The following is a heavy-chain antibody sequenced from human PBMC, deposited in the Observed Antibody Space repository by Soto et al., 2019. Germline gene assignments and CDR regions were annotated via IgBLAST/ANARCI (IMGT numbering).Heavy chain of an antibody. CDR3: ARDKDSSARPRAEFAY. J-gene: IGHJ4*02. D-gene: IGHD6-19*01. CDR1: GYMFTSYF. V-gene: IGHV1-46*01. Sequence: QGHLVQSGAEVKRPGASVRVSCESSGYMFTSYFIHWVRQAPGQGLEWVGVINPSDGTTTYAQKFQARITMTRDTSTTTVDMELSSLRSEDTAVYYCARDKDSSARPRAEFAYWGQGTLITVSS. CDR2: INPSDGTT.